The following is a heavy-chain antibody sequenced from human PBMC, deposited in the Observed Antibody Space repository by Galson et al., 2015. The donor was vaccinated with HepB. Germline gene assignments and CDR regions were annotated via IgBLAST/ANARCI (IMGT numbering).Heavy chain of an antibody. CDR2: IYPGDSDT. Sequence: QSGAEVKKPGESLKISCKGSGYSFTSYWIGWVRQMPGKGLEWMGIIYPGDSDTRYSPSFQGQVTISADKSISTAYLQWSSLKASDTAMYYCARQYYDSSGYYNWFDPWGQGTLVTVSS. V-gene: IGHV5-51*01. D-gene: IGHD3-22*01. CDR3: ARQYYDSSGYYNWFDP. J-gene: IGHJ5*02. CDR1: GYSFTSYW.